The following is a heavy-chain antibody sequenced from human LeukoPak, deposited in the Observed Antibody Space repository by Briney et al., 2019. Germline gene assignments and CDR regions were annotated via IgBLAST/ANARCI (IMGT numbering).Heavy chain of an antibody. CDR2: ISYDGSNK. J-gene: IGHJ3*02. Sequence: GGSLRLSCAASGFTFSSYAMHWVRQAPGKGLEWVAVISYDGSNKYYADSVEGRFTISRDNSKNTLYLQMNSLRAEDTAVYYCARDAELGSYYGSGAFDIWGQGTMVTVSS. V-gene: IGHV3-30*01. D-gene: IGHD1-26*01. CDR3: ARDAELGSYYGSGAFDI. CDR1: GFTFSSYA.